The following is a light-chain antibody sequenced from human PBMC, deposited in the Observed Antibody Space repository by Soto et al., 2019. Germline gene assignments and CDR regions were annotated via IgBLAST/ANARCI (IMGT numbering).Light chain of an antibody. CDR3: QQYNPGLT. V-gene: IGKV1-5*01. J-gene: IGKJ4*01. CDR1: QSISSW. Sequence: IQMTQSPSTLSASVGDRVTITCRASQSISSWLAWYQQKPGKAPKLLIYDASSLESGVPSRFSGSGSGTEFTLTISSLQPDDFATYYCQQYNPGLTFGGGTKVEIK. CDR2: DAS.